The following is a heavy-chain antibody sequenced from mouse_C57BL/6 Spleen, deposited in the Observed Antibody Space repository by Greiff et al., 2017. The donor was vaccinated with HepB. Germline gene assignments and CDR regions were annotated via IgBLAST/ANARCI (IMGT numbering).Heavy chain of an antibody. CDR2: INPNNGGT. CDR3: ARRHPTGYFDV. CDR1: GYTFTDYN. D-gene: IGHD1-1*01. Sequence: VQLQQSGPELVKPGASVKIPCKASGYTFTDYNMDWVKQSHGKSLEWIGDINPNNGGTIYNQKFKGKATLTVDKSSSTAYMELRSLTSEDTAVYYCARRHPTGYFDVWGTGTTVTVSS. J-gene: IGHJ1*03. V-gene: IGHV1-18*01.